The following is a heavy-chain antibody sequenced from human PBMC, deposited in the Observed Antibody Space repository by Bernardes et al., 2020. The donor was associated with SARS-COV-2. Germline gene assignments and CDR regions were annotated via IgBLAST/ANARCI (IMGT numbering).Heavy chain of an antibody. V-gene: IGHV3-23*01. Sequence: GGSLRLSCAASGFTFSSYAMSWVRQAPGKGLEWVSAISASGGSTYYADSVKGRFTISRDNSKNTLYLQMNSLGAEDTAVYYCAKRYCSTTCSSPWYYYYYHMDIWGQGTTVTVSS. CDR1: GFTFSSYA. J-gene: IGHJ6*02. CDR3: AKRYCSTTCSSPWYYYYYHMDI. D-gene: IGHD2-2*01. CDR2: ISASGGST.